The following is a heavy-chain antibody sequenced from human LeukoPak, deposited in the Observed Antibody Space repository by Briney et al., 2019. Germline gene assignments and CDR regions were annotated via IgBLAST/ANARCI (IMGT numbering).Heavy chain of an antibody. D-gene: IGHD3-10*01. V-gene: IGHV1-69*04. CDR3: ASPTMVRGVNPYYGMDV. CDR2: IIPILGIA. Sequence: SVKVSCKASGGTFSSYAISWVRQAPGQGLEWMGRIIPILGIANYAQKFQGRVTITADKSTSTAYMELSSLRSEDTAVYYCASPTMVRGVNPYYGMDVWGQGTTVTVSS. J-gene: IGHJ6*02. CDR1: GGTFSSYA.